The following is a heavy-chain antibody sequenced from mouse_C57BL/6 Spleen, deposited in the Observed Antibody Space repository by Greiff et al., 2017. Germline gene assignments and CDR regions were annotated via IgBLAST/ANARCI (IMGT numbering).Heavy chain of an antibody. CDR3: TRRTWTAY. V-gene: IGHV1-15*01. CDR1: GYTFTDYE. Sequence: VQLQQSGAELVRPGASVTLSCKASGYTFTDYEMHWVKQTPVHGLEWIGAIDPETGGTAYNQKFKGKATLTADKSSSTAYMELRSLTSEDSAVYYCTRRTWTAYWGQGTLVTVSA. CDR2: IDPETGGT. J-gene: IGHJ3*01.